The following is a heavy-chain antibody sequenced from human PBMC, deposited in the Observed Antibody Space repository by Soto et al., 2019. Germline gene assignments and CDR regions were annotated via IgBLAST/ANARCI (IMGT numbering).Heavy chain of an antibody. CDR3: AKYRAGYHNSFASDF. CDR2: ISGGGGST. Sequence: GGSLRLSCAASAFTFSRNAMSWVRQAPGKGLEWVSAISGGGGSTYYADSVKGRFTISRDNSKNTLYLQMNSLRAEDTAVYYCAKYRAGYHNSFASDFWGQEPLLSVS. D-gene: IGHD5-18*01. J-gene: IGHJ3*01. V-gene: IGHV3-23*01. CDR1: AFTFSRNA.